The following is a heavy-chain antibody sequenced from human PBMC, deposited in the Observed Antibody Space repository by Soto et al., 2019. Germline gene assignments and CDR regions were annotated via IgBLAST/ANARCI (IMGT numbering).Heavy chain of an antibody. CDR2: ISGSGGST. CDR3: AKNEWGITIFGGMDV. V-gene: IGHV3-23*01. J-gene: IGHJ6*02. D-gene: IGHD3-9*01. Sequence: EVQLLESGGGLVQPGGSLRLSCAASGFTFSSYAMSWVRQAPGKGLEWVSAISGSGGSTYYADSVKGRFTISRDNSKNTLYLQMKSLRAEDTAVYYCAKNEWGITIFGGMDVWGQGTTVTVSS. CDR1: GFTFSSYA.